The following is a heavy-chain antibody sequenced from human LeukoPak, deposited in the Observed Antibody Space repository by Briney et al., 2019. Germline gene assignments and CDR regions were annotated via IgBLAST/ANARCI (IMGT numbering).Heavy chain of an antibody. CDR3: ARNLGPFDV. J-gene: IGHJ3*01. V-gene: IGHV3-23*01. D-gene: IGHD3-16*01. Sequence: GGSLRLSCAASGFTFNDFAMTWVRQAPGKGLEWVSTIADAGTYYADSVKGRFIVSRDNSKNMLYLQLNSLRADDTAMYYCARNLGPFDVRGHGTMVTVSS. CDR1: GFTFNDFA. CDR2: IADAGT.